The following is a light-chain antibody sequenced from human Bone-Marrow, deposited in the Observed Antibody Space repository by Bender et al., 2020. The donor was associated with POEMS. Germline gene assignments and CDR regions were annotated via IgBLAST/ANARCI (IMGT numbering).Light chain of an antibody. J-gene: IGLJ1*01. V-gene: IGLV3-25*03. CDR3: QSADNSDFYV. CDR2: EDN. CDR1: ALPKRY. Sequence: SYELTQPPSVSVSPGQTARITCSGDALPKRYAYWYQQRSGQAPVLVIYEDNKRPSGIPERFSGSSSGTTVTLTISGVQAEDEADYYCQSADNSDFYVFGTGTKVTVL.